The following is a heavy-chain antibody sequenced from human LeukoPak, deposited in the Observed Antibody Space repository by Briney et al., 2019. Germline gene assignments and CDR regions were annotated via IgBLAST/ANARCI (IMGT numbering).Heavy chain of an antibody. D-gene: IGHD6-19*01. Sequence: QAGGSLRLSCAASGFTFSSYAMSWVRQAPGKGLEWVSAISGSGGSTYYADSVKGRFTISRDNSKNTLYLQMNSLRAEDTAVYYCAKDHSAPIAVAGTGDYWGQGTLVTVSS. CDR3: AKDHSAPIAVAGTGDY. V-gene: IGHV3-23*01. CDR2: ISGSGGST. CDR1: GFTFSSYA. J-gene: IGHJ4*02.